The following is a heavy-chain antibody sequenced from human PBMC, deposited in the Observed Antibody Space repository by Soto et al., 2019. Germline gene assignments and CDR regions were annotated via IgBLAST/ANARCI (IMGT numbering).Heavy chain of an antibody. CDR1: GFTFSSYG. J-gene: IGHJ5*02. CDR2: IWYDGSNK. V-gene: IGHV3-33*01. Sequence: QVQLVESGGGVVQPGRSLRLSCAASGFTFSSYGMHWVRQAPGKGLEWVAVIWYDGSNKYYADSVKGRFTISRDNSKTPLYLQMNSLRAEDTAVYYCARDHPEEDWFDPWGQGPLVTVSS. CDR3: ARDHPEEDWFDP.